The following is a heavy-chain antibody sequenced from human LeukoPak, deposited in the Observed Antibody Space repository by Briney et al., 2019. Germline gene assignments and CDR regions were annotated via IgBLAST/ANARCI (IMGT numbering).Heavy chain of an antibody. J-gene: IGHJ5*02. CDR1: GGTFSSYA. V-gene: IGHV1-69*05. CDR2: IIPIFGTA. CDR3: ARERGDDIVVVVAATTWFDP. D-gene: IGHD2-15*01. Sequence: SVKVTCKASGGTFSSYAISWVRQAPGQGLEWMGRIIPIFGTADYAQKFQGRVTITTDESTSTAYMELSSLRSEDTAVYYCARERGDDIVVVVAATTWFDPWGQGTLVTVSS.